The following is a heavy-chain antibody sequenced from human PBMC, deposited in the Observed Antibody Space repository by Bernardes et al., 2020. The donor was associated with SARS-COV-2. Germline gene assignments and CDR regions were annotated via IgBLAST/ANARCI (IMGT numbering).Heavy chain of an antibody. CDR3: AREAPVAGSYYWFDP. J-gene: IGHJ5*02. D-gene: IGHD6-19*01. Sequence: ASVKVSCKASGYTFTRYAINWVRQAPGQGLEWMGWINTNTGNPTYAQGFTGRFVFSLDTSVSTAYLQISSLKAEDTAIYYCAREAPVAGSYYWFDPWGQGTLVTVSS. V-gene: IGHV7-4-1*02. CDR1: GYTFTRYA. CDR2: INTNTGNP.